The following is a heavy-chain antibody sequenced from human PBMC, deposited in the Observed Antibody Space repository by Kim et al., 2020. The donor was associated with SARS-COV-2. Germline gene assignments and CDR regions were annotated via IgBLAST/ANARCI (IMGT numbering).Heavy chain of an antibody. J-gene: IGHJ4*02. CDR3: TKGLHDYGDRDY. V-gene: IGHV3-15*01. Sequence: ESAAPVKGRFIISRDDSTNTLYLQRISLTTEDTAVYYCTKGLHDYGDRDYWGQGTLVTVSS. D-gene: IGHD4-17*01.